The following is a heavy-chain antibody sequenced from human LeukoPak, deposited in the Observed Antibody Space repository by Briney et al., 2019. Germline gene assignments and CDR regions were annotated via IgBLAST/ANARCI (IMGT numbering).Heavy chain of an antibody. V-gene: IGHV5-10-1*01. Sequence: GESLKISCKGSGYSFTSYWISWVRQMPGKGLEWMGRIDPSDSYTNYSPSFQGHVTISADKSISTAYQQWSSLRASDTAMYYCARTLTTDIDYWGQGTLVTVSS. CDR1: GYSFTSYW. D-gene: IGHD4-11*01. CDR2: IDPSDSYT. CDR3: ARTLTTDIDY. J-gene: IGHJ4*02.